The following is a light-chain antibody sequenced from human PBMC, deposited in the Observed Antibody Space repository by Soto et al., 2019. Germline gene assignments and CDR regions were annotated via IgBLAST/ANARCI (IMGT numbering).Light chain of an antibody. J-gene: IGKJ5*01. CDR1: QSVSSSY. V-gene: IGKV3-20*01. CDR3: QQYGSSPRT. Sequence: EIVLTQSPFTLSLSPVERATLSCIASQSVSSSYLAWYQQKPGQAPRLLIYGASSRATGIPDRFSGSGSGTDFTLTITRLEPEDFAVYYCQQYGSSPRTFGQGTRLEIK. CDR2: GAS.